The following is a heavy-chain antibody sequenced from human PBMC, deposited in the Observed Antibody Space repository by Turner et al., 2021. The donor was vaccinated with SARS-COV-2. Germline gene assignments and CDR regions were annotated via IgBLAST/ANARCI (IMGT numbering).Heavy chain of an antibody. Sequence: EVQLLESGVGLVQPGGSLRLSCSASGFTFSSYGMSWVPQAPGKGLEWVSIISVGGDTTFYGDSVKGRFTISRDNSRNTLFLQMNSLRAEDTAVYYCAKGSGGSSWYYFDSWGQGTLVTVSS. V-gene: IGHV3-23*01. CDR1: GFTFSSYG. D-gene: IGHD6-13*01. CDR2: ISVGGDTT. CDR3: AKGSGGSSWYYFDS. J-gene: IGHJ4*02.